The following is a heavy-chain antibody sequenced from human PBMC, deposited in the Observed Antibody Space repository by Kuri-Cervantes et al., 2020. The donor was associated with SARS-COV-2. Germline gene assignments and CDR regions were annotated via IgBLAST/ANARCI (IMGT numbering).Heavy chain of an antibody. CDR2: ISSSSSYI. J-gene: IGHJ4*02. D-gene: IGHD2-15*01. Sequence: GGSLRLSCAASGFTFSNAWMSWVRQAPGKGLEWVSSISSSSSYIYYADSVKGRFTISRDNAKNSLYLQMNSLRAGDTAVYYCARGLGRRCCSGGSCYDYWGQGTLVTVSS. V-gene: IGHV3-21*01. CDR1: GFTFSNAW. CDR3: ARGLGRRCCSGGSCYDY.